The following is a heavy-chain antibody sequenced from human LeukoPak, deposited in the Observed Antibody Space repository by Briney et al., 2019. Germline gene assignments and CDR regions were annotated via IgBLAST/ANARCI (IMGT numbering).Heavy chain of an antibody. Sequence: PGGSLRLSCAASGFTFSSYSMNWVRQAPGKGLEWVGRIKSKTDGGTSDYAAPVKGRFTISRDDSKNTLYLQMNSLKTEDTAVYYCSTTYYYDSSEGYWGQGTLVTVSS. CDR2: IKSKTDGGTS. J-gene: IGHJ4*02. D-gene: IGHD3-22*01. V-gene: IGHV3-15*07. CDR1: GFTFSSYS. CDR3: STTYYYDSSEGY.